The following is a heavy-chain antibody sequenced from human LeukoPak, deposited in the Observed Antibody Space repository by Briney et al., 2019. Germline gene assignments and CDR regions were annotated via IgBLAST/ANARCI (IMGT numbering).Heavy chain of an antibody. CDR2: TYYRSKWYN. Sequence: ASQTLSLTCAISGDSVSSNSASWNCIRQSPSRGLEWLGRTYYRSKWYNDYAVSVRGRITVNADTSKYQFSLLLNSVTPEDTAVYYCARYSGLGVPDFWGQGTLVNGSS. CDR3: ARYSGLGVPDF. J-gene: IGHJ4*02. CDR1: GDSVSSNSAS. D-gene: IGHD2-21*01. V-gene: IGHV6-1*01.